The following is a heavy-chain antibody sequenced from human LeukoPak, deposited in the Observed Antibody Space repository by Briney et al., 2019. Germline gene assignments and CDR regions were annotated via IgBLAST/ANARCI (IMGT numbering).Heavy chain of an antibody. CDR1: GSTFSSYS. J-gene: IGHJ4*02. V-gene: IGHV3-21*01. CDR3: ARDRGIAFDY. Sequence: GGSLRLSCAASGSTFSSYSMNWVRQAPGKGLEWVSSISSSSSYIYYADSVKGRFTISRDNAKNSLYLQMNSLRAEDTAVYYCARDRGIAFDYWGQGTLVTVSS. D-gene: IGHD2-15*01. CDR2: ISSSSSYI.